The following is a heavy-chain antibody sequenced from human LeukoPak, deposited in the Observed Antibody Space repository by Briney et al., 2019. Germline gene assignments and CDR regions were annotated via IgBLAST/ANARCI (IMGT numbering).Heavy chain of an antibody. Sequence: SGMMSPTKAAAGGSISSSNWWSWVRQPPGLERVWLGEIGDSGSTKYNPSLKSRVTISVDKSKNQVSLKLSSLTASDTAVYYCARQNEYRSPSSGYYTKKREPYYFDYWGQRTLVTVSS. CDR3: ARQNEYRSPSSGYYTKKREPYYFDY. CDR2: IGDSGST. CDR1: GGSISSSNW. V-gene: IGHV4-4*02. J-gene: IGHJ4*02. D-gene: IGHD3-22*01.